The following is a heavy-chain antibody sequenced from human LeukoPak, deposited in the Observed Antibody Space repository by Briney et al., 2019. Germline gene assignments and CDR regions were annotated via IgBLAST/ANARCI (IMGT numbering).Heavy chain of an antibody. CDR1: GFTFDDYG. Sequence: GGSLRLSCAASGFTFDDYGMSWVRHGPGKGLEWVSGITWNGGSTGYADSVKGRFTISRDNAKNSLYLQMNSLRAEDTAVYFCARSLGYCSSTYCHGDYYYGLDVWGQGTTVTVSS. J-gene: IGHJ6*02. D-gene: IGHD2-2*01. CDR3: ARSLGYCSSTYCHGDYYYGLDV. CDR2: ITWNGGST. V-gene: IGHV3-20*04.